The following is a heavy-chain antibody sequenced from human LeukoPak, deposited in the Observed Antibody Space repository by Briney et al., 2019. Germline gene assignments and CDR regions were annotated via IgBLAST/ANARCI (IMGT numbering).Heavy chain of an antibody. CDR2: ISGSGGST. V-gene: IGHV3-23*01. J-gene: IGHJ4*02. CDR3: AKTVYATTYYFDY. D-gene: IGHD2-8*01. CDR1: AFTFSSYA. Sequence: GGSLRLSCAASAFTFSSYAMSWVRQAPGKGLEWVSAISGSGGSTYYADSVKGRFTISRDNSKNTLYLQMNSLRAEDTAVYYCAKTVYATTYYFDYWGQGTLVTVSS.